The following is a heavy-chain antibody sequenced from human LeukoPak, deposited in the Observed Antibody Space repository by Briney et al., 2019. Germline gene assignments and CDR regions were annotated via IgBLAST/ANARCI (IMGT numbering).Heavy chain of an antibody. CDR1: GFTVSSNY. D-gene: IGHD3-3*01. CDR3: ARDPPYYDFWSGYHQDY. V-gene: IGHV3-66*02. Sequence: GGSLRLSCAASGFTVSSNYMSWVRQAPGKGLEWVSVIYSGGSTYYADSVKGRFTISRDNSKNTLYLQMNSLRAEDTAVYYCARDPPYYDFWSGYHQDYWGLGTLVTVSS. J-gene: IGHJ4*02. CDR2: IYSGGST.